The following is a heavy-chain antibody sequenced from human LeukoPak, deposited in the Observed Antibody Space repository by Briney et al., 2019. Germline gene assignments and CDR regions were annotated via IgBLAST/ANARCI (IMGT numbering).Heavy chain of an antibody. J-gene: IGHJ1*01. CDR2: INHSGST. V-gene: IGHV4-34*01. Sequence: PSETLSLTCAVYCGSFSGFYWSWIRQPPGKGLEWIGEINHSGSTNYNPSLKSRVTISVDTSKNQFSLKLSSVTAADTAVYYCASRFYYYDSSGYYERIKPLHRYFQHWGQGTLVTVSS. CDR1: CGSFSGFY. CDR3: ASRFYYYDSSGYYERIKPLHRYFQH. D-gene: IGHD3-22*01.